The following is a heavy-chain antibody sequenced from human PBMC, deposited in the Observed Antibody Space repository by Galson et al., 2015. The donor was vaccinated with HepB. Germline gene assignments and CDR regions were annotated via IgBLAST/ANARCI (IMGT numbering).Heavy chain of an antibody. D-gene: IGHD1-26*01. V-gene: IGHV3-30*01. Sequence: SLRLSCAASGFIFSSYAMDWVRQAPGKGLEWVAAISYDSTRKFYAASVRGRFTISRDNSENTLYLEMNSLGVDDMAVYYCARDRIRETFDYWGQGTLVTVSS. J-gene: IGHJ4*02. CDR3: ARDRIRETFDY. CDR1: GFIFSSYA. CDR2: ISYDSTRK.